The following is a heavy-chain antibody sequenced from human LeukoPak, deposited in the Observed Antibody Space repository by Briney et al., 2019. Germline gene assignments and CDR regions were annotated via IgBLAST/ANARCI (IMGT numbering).Heavy chain of an antibody. J-gene: IGHJ4*02. Sequence: GGSLRLSCAASGFSFNNAWMSWVRQAPGKGLEWVGRIKSKTEGEATDYAAPMKGRFTISRDDSKNTLNLQINSLKTEDTGVYYCTTDGGLTTVTTYADFDYWGQGTLVTVSS. CDR1: GFSFNNAW. V-gene: IGHV3-15*01. CDR2: IKSKTEGEAT. D-gene: IGHD4-17*01. CDR3: TTDGGLTTVTTYADFDY.